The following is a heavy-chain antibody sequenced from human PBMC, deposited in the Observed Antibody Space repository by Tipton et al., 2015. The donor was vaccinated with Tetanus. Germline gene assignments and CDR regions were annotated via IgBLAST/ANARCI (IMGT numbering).Heavy chain of an antibody. CDR3: ARLTCSSPSCYYYHYYVDV. D-gene: IGHD2-2*01. J-gene: IGHJ6*03. Sequence: TLSLTCSVSGDSIRSEDYYWGWIRQSPGKGLEWLGYIYYSGSTYNNPSLKSRVSISLDASKNQFSLSLNSVTAADSATYYCARLTCSSPSCYYYHYYVDVWGTGTAVAVSS. CDR2: IYYSGST. V-gene: IGHV4-30-4*01. CDR1: GDSIRSEDYY.